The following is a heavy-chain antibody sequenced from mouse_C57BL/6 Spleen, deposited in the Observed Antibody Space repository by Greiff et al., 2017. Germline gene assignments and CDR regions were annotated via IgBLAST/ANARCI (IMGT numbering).Heavy chain of an antibody. J-gene: IGHJ4*01. CDR2: IYPGSGNT. Sequence: QVQLQQSGPELVKPGASVKISCKASGYSFTSYYIHWVKQRPGQGLEWIGWIYPGSGNTKYNEKFKGKATLTADTSSSTAYMQLSSLTSEDSAVYYCARRRDYGAMDYWGQGTSVTVSS. CDR1: GYSFTSYY. V-gene: IGHV1-66*01. CDR3: ARRRDYGAMDY. D-gene: IGHD2-4*01.